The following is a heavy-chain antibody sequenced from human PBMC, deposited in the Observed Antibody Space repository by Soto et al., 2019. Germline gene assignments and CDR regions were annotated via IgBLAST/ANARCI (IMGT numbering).Heavy chain of an antibody. Sequence: PSETLSLTCTVSGGSISSGGYYWSWIRQHPGKGLEWIGYIYYSGSTNYNPSLKSRVTISVDTSKNQFSLKLSSVTAADTAVYYCARGVIAARPGYSSGWYGGGVYYYGMDVWGQGTTVTVS. CDR1: GGSISSGGYY. D-gene: IGHD6-19*01. CDR2: IYYSGST. J-gene: IGHJ6*02. V-gene: IGHV4-31*03. CDR3: ARGVIAARPGYSSGWYGGGVYYYGMDV.